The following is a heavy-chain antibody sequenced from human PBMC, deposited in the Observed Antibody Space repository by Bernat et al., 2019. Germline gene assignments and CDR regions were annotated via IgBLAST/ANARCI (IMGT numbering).Heavy chain of an antibody. Sequence: GAGRGGPSGTLSLTCTVSGGSISSSSYYWGWVRQPPGQGLEWVGSIYYSGGTYYHPSLKSRVTISVDTSKNQFSLKLSSVTAADTAVYYCARIVVVPAATLVFDYWGQGTLVTVSS. CDR2: IYYSGGT. CDR1: GGSISSSSYY. D-gene: IGHD2-2*01. V-gene: IGHV4-39*01. CDR3: ARIVVVPAATLVFDY. J-gene: IGHJ4*02.